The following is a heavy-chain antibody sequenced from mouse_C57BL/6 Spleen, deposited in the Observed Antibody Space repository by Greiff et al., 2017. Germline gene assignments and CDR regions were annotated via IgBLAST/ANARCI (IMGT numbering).Heavy chain of an antibody. CDR2: FYPGSGSI. CDR1: GYTFTEYT. J-gene: IGHJ3*01. D-gene: IGHD1-1*01. V-gene: IGHV1-62-2*01. Sequence: LVESGAELVKPGASVKLSCKASGYTFTEYTIHWVKQRSGQGLEWIGWFYPGSGSIMYNEKFKDKATLTADKSSSTGKMELMKVTSEDSAVYFCARHEEYYGSSPLAYWGQGTLVTVSA. CDR3: ARHEEYYGSSPLAY.